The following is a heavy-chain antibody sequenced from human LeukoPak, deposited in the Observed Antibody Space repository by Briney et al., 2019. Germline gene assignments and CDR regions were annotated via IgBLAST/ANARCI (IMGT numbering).Heavy chain of an antibody. D-gene: IGHD3-10*01. CDR3: AGGIAMVRGGDV. J-gene: IGHJ6*04. CDR1: GLTFSTYW. Sequence: GGSLRLSCAASGLTFSTYWMTWVRQAPGKGLEWVANIKHDGSEKNHVDSVKGRFTISRDDAKNSLYLQMNSLRVEDTAVYYCAGGIAMVRGGDVWGKGTTVTVSS. V-gene: IGHV3-7*01. CDR2: IKHDGSEK.